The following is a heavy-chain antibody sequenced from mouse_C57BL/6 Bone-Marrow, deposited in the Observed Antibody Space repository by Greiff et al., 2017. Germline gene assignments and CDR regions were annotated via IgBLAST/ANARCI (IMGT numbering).Heavy chain of an antibody. Sequence: VQRVESGAELVRPGTSVKVSCTASGYAFTNYLIEWVKQRPGQGLEWIGVINPGSGGTNYNEKFKGKATLTADKSSSTAYMQLSSLTSEDSAVYFCARSKNWDSWFAYWGQGTLVTVSA. D-gene: IGHD4-1*01. CDR1: GYAFTNYL. CDR2: INPGSGGT. V-gene: IGHV1-54*01. J-gene: IGHJ3*01. CDR3: ARSKNWDSWFAY.